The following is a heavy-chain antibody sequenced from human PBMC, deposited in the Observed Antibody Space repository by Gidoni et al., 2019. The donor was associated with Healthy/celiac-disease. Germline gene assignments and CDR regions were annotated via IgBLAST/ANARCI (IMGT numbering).Heavy chain of an antibody. J-gene: IGHJ6*02. CDR2: MNPNSGNT. V-gene: IGHV1-8*01. CDR1: GYTFTSYD. D-gene: IGHD2-15*01. Sequence: QVQLVQSGAEVKKPGASVKVSCKASGYTFTSYDINWVRQATGQGLEWMGWMNPNSGNTGYAQKFQGRVTMTRNTSISTAYMELSSLRSEDTAVYYCATSGDYCSGGSCYGVYYYYYGMDVWGQGTTVTVSS. CDR3: ATSGDYCSGGSCYGVYYYYYGMDV.